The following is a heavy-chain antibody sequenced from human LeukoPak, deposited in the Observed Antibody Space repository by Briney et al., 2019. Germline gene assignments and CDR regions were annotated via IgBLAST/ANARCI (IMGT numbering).Heavy chain of an antibody. CDR3: TTEGYLRSGGGRES. V-gene: IGHV3-15*07. D-gene: IGHD4-17*01. CDR2: ISSKTAGGTA. J-gene: IGHJ5*02. Sequence: PGGSLRLSCAASGFTFNNAWMNWVRQPPGKGLEWVGRISSKTAGGTADYAAPVKGRFSISRDDSKSMLYLQMNSLKTEDTAVYYCTTEGYLRSGGGRESWDQGTLVTVSS. CDR1: GFTFNNAW.